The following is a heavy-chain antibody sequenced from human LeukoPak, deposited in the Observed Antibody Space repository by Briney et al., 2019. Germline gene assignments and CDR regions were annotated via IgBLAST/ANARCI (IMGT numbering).Heavy chain of an antibody. Sequence: GGSLRLSCAASGFTFSSYSMNWVRQAPGKGLEWVSSISSSSSYIYYADSVKGRFTISRDNAKNSLYLQMNSLRAEDTAVYYCTREGASIAAAGPNWFDPWGQGTLVTVSS. D-gene: IGHD6-13*01. CDR1: GFTFSSYS. CDR2: ISSSSSYI. J-gene: IGHJ5*02. CDR3: TREGASIAAAGPNWFDP. V-gene: IGHV3-21*01.